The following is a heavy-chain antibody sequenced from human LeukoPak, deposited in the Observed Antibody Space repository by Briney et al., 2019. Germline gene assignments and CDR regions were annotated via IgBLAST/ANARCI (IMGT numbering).Heavy chain of an antibody. CDR2: IIPIFGTA. V-gene: IGHV1-69*05. J-gene: IGHJ6*03. Sequence: GASVKVSCKASGGTFSSYAISWVRQAPGQGLEWMGGIIPIFGTANYAQKFQGRVTITTDESTSTAYMELSSLRSEDTAVYYCARAQYLNSLPYYYYYMDVWGKGTTVTVSS. CDR1: GGTFSSYA. CDR3: ARAQYLNSLPYYYYYMDV. D-gene: IGHD2/OR15-2a*01.